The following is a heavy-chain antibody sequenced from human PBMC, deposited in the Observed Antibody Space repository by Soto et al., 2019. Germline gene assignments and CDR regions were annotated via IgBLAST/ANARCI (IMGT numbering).Heavy chain of an antibody. CDR1: GGDLTNSG. J-gene: IGHJ4*02. CDR2: IFPLVAMV. V-gene: IGHV1-69*05. Sequence: QVHLVQSGAEMKKPGSSVKVSCKVSGGDLTNSGISWVRQAPGQGLEWMGGIFPLVAMVDYSQKFQGRVTITPDEYRNTAYMDLGSLRSEDTALNDWAKEDVGDSKSWGEGTLVIFSA. D-gene: IGHD2-21*02. CDR3: AKEDVGDSKS.